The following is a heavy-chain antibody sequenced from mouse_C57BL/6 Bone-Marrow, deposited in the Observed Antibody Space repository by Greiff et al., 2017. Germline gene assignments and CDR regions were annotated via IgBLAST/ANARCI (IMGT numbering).Heavy chain of an antibody. CDR3: ARPLCDGDWYFDV. CDR1: GFTFTDYY. J-gene: IGHJ1*03. CDR2: VYPYNGGT. D-gene: IGHD6-1*01. Sequence: VQLKESGPVLVKPGPSVKISCKASGFTFTDYYMHWVNQSHGKSLEWIGLVYPYNGGTCYNQKFKGKATLTVDTSSSTAYMELNSLTSEDSAVYYCARPLCDGDWYFDVWGTGTTVTVSS. V-gene: IGHV1-36*01.